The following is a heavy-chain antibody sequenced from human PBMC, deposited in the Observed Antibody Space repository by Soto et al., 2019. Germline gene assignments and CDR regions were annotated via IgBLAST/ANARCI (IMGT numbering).Heavy chain of an antibody. D-gene: IGHD6-19*01. J-gene: IGHJ4*02. CDR1: GFTFSSYA. CDR2: ISGSGGST. CDR3: AKDRRLRALFYSRGWYLAY. Sequence: GGSLRLSCAASGFTFSSYAMSWVRQAPGKGLEWVSAISGSGGSTYYADSVKGRFTISRDNSKNTLYLQMNSLRAEDTAVYYCAKDRRLRALFYSRGWYLAYWGQGTLVTVSS. V-gene: IGHV3-23*01.